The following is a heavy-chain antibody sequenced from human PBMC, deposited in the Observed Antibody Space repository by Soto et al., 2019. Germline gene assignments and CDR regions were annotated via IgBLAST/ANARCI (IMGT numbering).Heavy chain of an antibody. CDR2: VSHIGST. D-gene: IGHD6-19*01. CDR3: ARLSYFELKYSSGWYYFDY. Sequence: TSETLSLTCSVSGGSISNSSYLWGWVRQPPGKGLQWIGSVSHIGSTNYNPSLKSRVTISVGTSKNQFSLKLSSVTAADTAVYYCARLSYFELKYSSGWYYFDYWGQGTLVTVSS. CDR1: GGSISNSSYL. J-gene: IGHJ4*02. V-gene: IGHV4-39*07.